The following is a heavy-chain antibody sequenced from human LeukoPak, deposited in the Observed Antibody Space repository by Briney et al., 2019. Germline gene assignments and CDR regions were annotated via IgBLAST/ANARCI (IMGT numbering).Heavy chain of an antibody. V-gene: IGHV3-73*01. J-gene: IGHJ4*02. D-gene: IGHD3-10*01. CDR1: GFTFSGSA. CDR2: IRSKANSYAT. Sequence: PGGSLRLSWAASGFTFSGSAMHWVRQASGKGLEWVGRIRSKANSYATAYAASVKGRFTISRDDSKNTAYLQMNSLKTEDTAVYYCTRNIWFGAPFDYWGQGTLVTVSS. CDR3: TRNIWFGAPFDY.